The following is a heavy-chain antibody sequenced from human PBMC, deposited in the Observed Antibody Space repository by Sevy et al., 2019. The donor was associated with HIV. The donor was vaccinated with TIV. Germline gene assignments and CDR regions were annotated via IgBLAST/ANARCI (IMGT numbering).Heavy chain of an antibody. Sequence: GGSLRLSCAASGFTFSSYGMHWVRQAPGKGLEWVAVIWYDGINKYYGDSVKGRFTISRDNSKNTVYLQMTNLRAEDTAVYYCARAGDIVEVAVHYGMDVWGQGTTVTVSS. D-gene: IGHD2-15*01. CDR2: IWYDGINK. CDR3: ARAGDIVEVAVHYGMDV. J-gene: IGHJ6*02. CDR1: GFTFSSYG. V-gene: IGHV3-33*01.